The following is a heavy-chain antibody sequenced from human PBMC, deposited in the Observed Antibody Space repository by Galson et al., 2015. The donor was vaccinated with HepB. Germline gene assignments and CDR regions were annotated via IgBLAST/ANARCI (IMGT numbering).Heavy chain of an antibody. CDR3: VRALGDYSSSAQPRYLDS. CDR2: VSSGSRNI. CDR1: GFTFSDYA. D-gene: IGHD6-6*01. Sequence: SLRLSCAASGFTFSDYAMHWVRQAPGKGLEWVSSVSSGSRNIHYADSAKGRFTISRDNAQESLYLQMNSLRAEDTAVYYCVRALGDYSSSAQPRYLDSWGQGTLVTVS. V-gene: IGHV3-21*01. J-gene: IGHJ4*02.